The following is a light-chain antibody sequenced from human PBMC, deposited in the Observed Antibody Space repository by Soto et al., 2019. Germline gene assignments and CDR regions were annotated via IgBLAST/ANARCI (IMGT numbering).Light chain of an antibody. J-gene: IGLJ2*01. V-gene: IGLV3-9*01. CDR2: RDS. CDR3: QVWDGNTVV. Sequence: SYELTQPLSVSVALGQTARITCGGNNIGRKNAHWYQQKPGQVPVLVIYRDSNRPSGIPERFSGSNSGNTATLTIGRAQAGDEADYYCQVWDGNTVVFGGGTTLTVL. CDR1: NIGRKN.